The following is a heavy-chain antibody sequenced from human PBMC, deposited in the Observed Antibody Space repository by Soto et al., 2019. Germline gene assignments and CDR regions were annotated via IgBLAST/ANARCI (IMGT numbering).Heavy chain of an antibody. CDR3: AADPFGSGADYYYYYGMDV. D-gene: IGHD1-26*01. CDR2: IIPIFGTA. V-gene: IGHV1-69*06. CDR1: GGTFSSYA. J-gene: IGHJ6*02. Sequence: QVQLVQSGAEVKKPGSSVKVSCKASGGTFSSYAISWVRQAPGQGLEWMGGIIPIFGTANYAQKFQERVTITRDMSTSTAYMELSSLRSEDTAVYYCAADPFGSGADYYYYYGMDVWGQGTTVTVSS.